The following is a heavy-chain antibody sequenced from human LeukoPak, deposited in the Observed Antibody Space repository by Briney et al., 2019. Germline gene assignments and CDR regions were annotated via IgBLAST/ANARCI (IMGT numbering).Heavy chain of an antibody. J-gene: IGHJ6*03. V-gene: IGHV3-23*01. CDR3: AKAVTMVQGVIIGSYYYYMDV. CDR2: ISGSGGST. Sequence: YPGGSLRLSCAASGFTVSSNYMSWVRQAPGKGLEWVSAISGSGGSTYYADSVKGRFTISRDNSKNTLYLQMNSLRAEDTAVYYCAKAVTMVQGVIIGSYYYYMDVWGKGTTVTVSS. D-gene: IGHD3-10*01. CDR1: GFTVSSNY.